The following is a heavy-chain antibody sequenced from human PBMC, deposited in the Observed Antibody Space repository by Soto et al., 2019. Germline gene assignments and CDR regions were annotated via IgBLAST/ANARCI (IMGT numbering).Heavy chain of an antibody. D-gene: IGHD2-2*01. V-gene: IGHV1-69*13. CDR1: GGTFSSYA. CDR2: IIPIFGTA. Sequence: GASVKVSCKASGGTFSSYAISWVRQAPGQGLEWMGGIIPIFGTANYAQKFQGRVTITADESTSTAYMELSSLRSEDTAVYYCASWAVYIVVDYYYYGMDVWGQGTTVTVSS. CDR3: ASWAVYIVVDYYYYGMDV. J-gene: IGHJ6*02.